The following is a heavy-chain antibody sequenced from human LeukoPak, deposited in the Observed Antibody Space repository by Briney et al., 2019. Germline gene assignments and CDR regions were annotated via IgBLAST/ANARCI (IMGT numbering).Heavy chain of an antibody. CDR3: ARDIAAAPYDL. CDR2: INSDGSGT. J-gene: IGHJ4*02. Sequence: GGSLRLSCATSGFIFSSYWMHWVRQAPGKGLVWVSRINSDGSGTSYADSVKGRFTISRDNAKATVYLQMNGLRAEDTAVYYCARDIAAAPYDLWGQGTLVTVSS. V-gene: IGHV3-74*01. D-gene: IGHD3-22*01. CDR1: GFIFSSYW.